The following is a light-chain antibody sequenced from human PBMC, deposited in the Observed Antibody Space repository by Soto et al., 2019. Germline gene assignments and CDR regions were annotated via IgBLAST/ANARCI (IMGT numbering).Light chain of an antibody. J-gene: IGKJ2*01. Sequence: DIQMTQSPSTLSASVGDRVTISCRASQSVSNWLAWYQQKPGKAPQLLIFEASSLEVGVPSRFSGSGSGTEFTLTISGLQPDDFATDYCQQYHRLMYTFGQGTKLEI. CDR1: QSVSNW. V-gene: IGKV1-5*01. CDR2: EAS. CDR3: QQYHRLMYT.